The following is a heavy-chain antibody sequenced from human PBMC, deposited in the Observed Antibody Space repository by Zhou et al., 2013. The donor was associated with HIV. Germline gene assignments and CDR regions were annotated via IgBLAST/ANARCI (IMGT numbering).Heavy chain of an antibody. CDR2: MNPNSGNT. CDR3: ARGLVFCRRVYGMDV. D-gene: IGHD6-6*01. Sequence: QVQLVQSGAEVKKPGASVKVSCKASGYTFTTYEINWVRQATGQGLEWMGWMNPNSGNTGYAQKFHGRVTMTRNTSMSTAYIELSSLTSEDTAVYYCARGLVFCRRVYGMDVWGQGTTVTVSS. CDR1: GYTFTTYE. V-gene: IGHV1-8*01. J-gene: IGHJ6*02.